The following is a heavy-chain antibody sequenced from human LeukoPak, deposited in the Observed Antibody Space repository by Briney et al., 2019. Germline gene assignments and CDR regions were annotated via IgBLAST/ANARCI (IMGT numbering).Heavy chain of an antibody. Sequence: GGSLRLSCAASGFTFSSYGMHWVRQAPGKGLEWVAVIWYDGSNKYYADSVKGRFTISRDNSKNTLYLQMNSLRAEDTAEYYCAKAATTVTTQFDYWGQGTLVTVSS. CDR3: AKAATTVTTQFDY. D-gene: IGHD4-17*01. CDR1: GFTFSSYG. J-gene: IGHJ4*02. V-gene: IGHV3-33*06. CDR2: IWYDGSNK.